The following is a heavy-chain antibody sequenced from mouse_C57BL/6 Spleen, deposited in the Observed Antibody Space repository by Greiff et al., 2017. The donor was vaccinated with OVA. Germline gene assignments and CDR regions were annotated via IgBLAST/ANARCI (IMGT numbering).Heavy chain of an antibody. Sequence: QVQLQQPGAELVKPGASVKLSCKASGYTFTSYWMQWVKQRPGQGLEWIGEFDPSACYTNYNQKFKGKATLTVDTSSRTAYMQLSSLTSEDSAVYYCARSRRTWGVVDYWGKGTTLTVSS. CDR2: FDPSACYT. V-gene: IGHV1-50*01. CDR1: GYTFTSYW. D-gene: IGHD1-1*01. J-gene: IGHJ2*01. CDR3: ARSRRTWGVVDY.